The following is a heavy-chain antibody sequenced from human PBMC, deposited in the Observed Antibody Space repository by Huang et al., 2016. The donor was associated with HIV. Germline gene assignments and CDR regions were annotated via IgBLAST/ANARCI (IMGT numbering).Heavy chain of an antibody. CDR3: ARDNRVVSPLDY. Sequence: QVQLVQSGAEVKKPGASVKVSCKASGYIFTGYYLHWVRQAPGQGLEGMGWINPNSGGTNYAQKFQGRVTMTRDMSISTAYMELSGLRSDDTAVYYCARDNRVVSPLDYWGQGTLVTVSS. D-gene: IGHD2-15*01. CDR2: INPNSGGT. V-gene: IGHV1-2*02. CDR1: GYIFTGYY. J-gene: IGHJ4*02.